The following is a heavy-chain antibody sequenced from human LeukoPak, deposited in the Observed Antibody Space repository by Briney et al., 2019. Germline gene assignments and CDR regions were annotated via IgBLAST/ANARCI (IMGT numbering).Heavy chain of an antibody. V-gene: IGHV2-5*01. CDR1: GYSLSTSGVG. D-gene: IGHD5-24*01. CDR3: AHTIRRSGFDP. Sequence: SGPTLVPPTQPLTLTCTFSGYSLSTSGVGVGWIRQPPGKALEWLALIYWNDDKPYSPSLKSRLTITRDTSKNQVVLTMTNMDPVDTATYYCAHTIRRSGFDPWGQGTLVTVSS. CDR2: IYWNDDK. J-gene: IGHJ5*02.